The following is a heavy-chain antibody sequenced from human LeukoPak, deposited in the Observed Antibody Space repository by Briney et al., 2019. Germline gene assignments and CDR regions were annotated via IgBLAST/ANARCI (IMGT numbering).Heavy chain of an antibody. CDR1: GFTFSSYA. D-gene: IGHD3-22*01. V-gene: IGHV3-23*01. Sequence: PGGSLRLSCAASGFTFSSYAMSWVRQAPGKGLEWVSAISGSGGSTYYADSVKGRFTISRDNSKNTLYLQMNSLRAEDTAVYYCAKGGATYYDSSGYYPDAFDIWGQGTMVTVSS. CDR2: ISGSGGST. CDR3: AKGGATYYDSSGYYPDAFDI. J-gene: IGHJ3*02.